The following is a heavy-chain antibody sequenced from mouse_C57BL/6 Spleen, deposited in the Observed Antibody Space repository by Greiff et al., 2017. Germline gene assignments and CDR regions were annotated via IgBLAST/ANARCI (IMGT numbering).Heavy chain of an antibody. CDR3: ARGSSYFDY. Sequence: EVQLQQSGPELVKPGASVKISCKASGYTFTDYYMNWVKQSHGKSLEWIGDINPNNGGTSYNQKFKGKATLTVDKSSSTAYMELRSLTSEDSAVYYGARGSSYFDYWGQGTTLTVSS. CDR2: INPNNGGT. D-gene: IGHD1-1*01. V-gene: IGHV1-26*01. CDR1: GYTFTDYY. J-gene: IGHJ2*01.